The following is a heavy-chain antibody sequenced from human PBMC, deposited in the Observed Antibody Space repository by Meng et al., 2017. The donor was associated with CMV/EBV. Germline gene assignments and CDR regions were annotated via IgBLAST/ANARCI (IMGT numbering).Heavy chain of an antibody. CDR2: IIPIFGTA. CDR1: GGTFSSYA. V-gene: IGHV1-69*12. Sequence: QLGQSGAEVTKPGSSVKVSCNASGGTFSSYAISWVRQAPGQGLEWMGGIIPIFGTANYAQKFQGRVTITADESTSTAYMELSSLRSEDTAVYYCARGVIEMATRVGLRYWGQGTLVTVSS. J-gene: IGHJ4*02. CDR3: ARGVIEMATRVGLRY. D-gene: IGHD5-24*01.